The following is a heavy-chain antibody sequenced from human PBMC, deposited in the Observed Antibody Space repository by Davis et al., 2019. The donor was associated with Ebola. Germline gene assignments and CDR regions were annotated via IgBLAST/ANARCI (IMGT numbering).Heavy chain of an antibody. V-gene: IGHV4-34*01. CDR3: ARGLHYYGSGTRGRYFDY. Sequence: PSETLSLTCAVYGGSFSGYYWSWIRQPPGKGLEWIGEINHSGSTNYNPSLKSRVTISVDTSKNQFSLKLSSVTAADPAVYYCARGLHYYGSGTRGRYFDYWGQGTLVTVSS. J-gene: IGHJ4*02. D-gene: IGHD3-10*01. CDR1: GGSFSGYY. CDR2: INHSGST.